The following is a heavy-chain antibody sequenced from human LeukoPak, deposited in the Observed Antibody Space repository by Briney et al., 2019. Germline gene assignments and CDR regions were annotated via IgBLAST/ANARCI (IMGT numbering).Heavy chain of an antibody. D-gene: IGHD2-15*01. Sequence: GASVKVSCKASGYTFTGYYMHWVRQAPGQGIEWMGWINPNSGGTNYAQKFQGRVTMTRDTSISTAYMELSRLRSDDTAVYYCARGGIVVVVAATLAFDIWGQGTMVTVSS. V-gene: IGHV1-2*02. J-gene: IGHJ3*02. CDR3: ARGGIVVVVAATLAFDI. CDR2: INPNSGGT. CDR1: GYTFTGYY.